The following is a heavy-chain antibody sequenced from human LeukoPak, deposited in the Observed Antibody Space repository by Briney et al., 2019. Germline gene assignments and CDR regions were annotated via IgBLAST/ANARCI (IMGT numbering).Heavy chain of an antibody. CDR1: GYSISSGYY. J-gene: IGHJ3*02. D-gene: IGHD3-22*01. CDR2: IYHSGST. Sequence: RPSETLSLTCAVSGYSISSGYYWGWIRQPPGKGLEWIGSIYHSGSTYYNPSLKSRVTISVDTSKNRFSLKLSSVTAADTAVYYCARPKAMIVVSAFDIWGQGTMVTVSS. V-gene: IGHV4-38-2*01. CDR3: ARPKAMIVVSAFDI.